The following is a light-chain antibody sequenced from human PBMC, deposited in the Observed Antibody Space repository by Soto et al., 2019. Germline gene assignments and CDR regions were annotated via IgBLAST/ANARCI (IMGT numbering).Light chain of an antibody. Sequence: IVLTHWPGTLSLSPGERATLSCRASQSVSSSYLAWYQQKPGQAPRLLIHDASNRATGISARFSGSGSGTDFTLTIGSLEPEESALYYCQQRARWPYTAGQGTKVDIK. J-gene: IGKJ2*01. V-gene: IGKV3D-20*02. CDR3: QQRARWPYT. CDR1: QSVSSSY. CDR2: DAS.